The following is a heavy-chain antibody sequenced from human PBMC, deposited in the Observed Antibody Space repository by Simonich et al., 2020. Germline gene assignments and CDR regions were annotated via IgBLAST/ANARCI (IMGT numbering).Heavy chain of an antibody. CDR3: ARGGLADRRIVYYYYMDV. V-gene: IGHV1-69*09. D-gene: IGHD2-15*01. Sequence: QVQLVQSGAEVKKPGSSVKVSCKASGGTFSSYAISWVRQAPGQGLEWKGWINTNLGIANYEQKFQGRVTITADKSTSTAYMELSSLRSEDTAVYYCARGGLADRRIVYYYYMDVWGKGTTVTVSS. CDR2: INTNLGIA. J-gene: IGHJ6*03. CDR1: GGTFSSYA.